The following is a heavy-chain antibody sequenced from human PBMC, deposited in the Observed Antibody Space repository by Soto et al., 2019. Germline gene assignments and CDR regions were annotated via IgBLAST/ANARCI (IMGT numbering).Heavy chain of an antibody. V-gene: IGHV1-69*02. CDR1: GGTFSSYT. D-gene: IGHD3-9*01. CDR2: IIPILGIA. Sequence: QVQLVQSGAEVKKPGSSVKVSCKASGGTFSSYTISWVRQAPGQGLEWMGRIIPILGIANYAQKFQGRVTMTADKSTSTAYMELSSLRSEDTAVYYCARGYYDILTGPPNFDYWGQGTLVTVSS. J-gene: IGHJ4*02. CDR3: ARGYYDILTGPPNFDY.